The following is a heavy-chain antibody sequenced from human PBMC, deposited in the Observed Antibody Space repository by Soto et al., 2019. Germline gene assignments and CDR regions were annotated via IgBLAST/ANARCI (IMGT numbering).Heavy chain of an antibody. J-gene: IGHJ6*02. CDR1: GGTFSTYA. CDR3: ARSLGLEYYYGMAV. Sequence: QVQLVQSGAEVKKPGSSVMVSCKASGGTFSTYAISWVRQAPGQGLEWMGGIIPIFGTASYAQKFQGRGPMTADESTSTAYMELRSLTSEDTAVYYCARSLGLEYYYGMAVWGQGTTVNVSS. CDR2: IIPIFGTA. V-gene: IGHV1-69*12. D-gene: IGHD1-1*01.